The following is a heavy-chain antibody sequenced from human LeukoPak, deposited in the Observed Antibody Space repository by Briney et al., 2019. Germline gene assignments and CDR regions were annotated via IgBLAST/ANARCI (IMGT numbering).Heavy chain of an antibody. Sequence: ASVKVSCKASGYTFISYGISWVRQAPGQGLEWMGWISPYNGNTNYEQKFQGRVTMTTDTSTSTAYMELRSLRSDDTAVYYCARYKRTEILTGYNTFWGQGTLVTVSS. CDR2: ISPYNGNT. J-gene: IGHJ4*02. D-gene: IGHD3-9*01. CDR1: GYTFISYG. CDR3: ARYKRTEILTGYNTF. V-gene: IGHV1-18*01.